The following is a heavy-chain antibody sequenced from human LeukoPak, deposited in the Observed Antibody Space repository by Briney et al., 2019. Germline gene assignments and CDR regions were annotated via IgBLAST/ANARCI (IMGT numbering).Heavy chain of an antibody. CDR1: GFTFSNYA. J-gene: IGHJ4*02. CDR2: ISRDGRST. D-gene: IGHD1-20*01. V-gene: IGHV3-23*01. CDR3: ARRYNWNDPFDY. Sequence: GGSLRLSCAASGFTFSNYAMSWVRQAPGKGPDWVAAISRDGRSTYYADSVVKGRFTISRDNSKNTLYLQMNSLRAEDTAVYYCARRYNWNDPFDYWGQGTLVTVSS.